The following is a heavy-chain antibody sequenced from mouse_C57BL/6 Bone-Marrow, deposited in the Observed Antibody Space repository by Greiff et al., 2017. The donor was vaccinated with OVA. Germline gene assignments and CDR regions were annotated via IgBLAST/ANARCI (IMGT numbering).Heavy chain of an antibody. CDR2: ISNLAYSI. CDR1: GFTFSDYG. V-gene: IGHV5-15*01. D-gene: IGHD2-3*01. Sequence: EVMLVESGGGLGQPGGSLKLSCAASGFTFSDYGMAWVRQAPRKGPEWVAFISNLAYSIYYADTVTGRFTISRENAKNTLYLEMSSLRSEDTAMYYCARTLYDGYVDYWGQGTTLTVSS. J-gene: IGHJ2*01. CDR3: ARTLYDGYVDY.